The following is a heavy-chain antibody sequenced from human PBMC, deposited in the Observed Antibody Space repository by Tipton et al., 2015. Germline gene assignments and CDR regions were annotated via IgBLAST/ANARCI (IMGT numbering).Heavy chain of an antibody. CDR1: GFTFSNYA. D-gene: IGHD6-19*01. V-gene: IGHV3-23*01. CDR3: ARELSGWAPDY. CDR2: ISGGNT. J-gene: IGHJ4*02. Sequence: SLRLSCEASGFTFSNYAMHWVRQAPGKGLEWVSVISGGNTYYADSVKGRFTISRDNAKNSLFLQMNGLTAEDTAVYFCARELSGWAPDYWGQGTLVTVSS.